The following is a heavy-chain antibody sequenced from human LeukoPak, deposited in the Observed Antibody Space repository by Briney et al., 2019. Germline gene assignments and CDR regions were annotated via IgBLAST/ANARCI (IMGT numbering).Heavy chain of an antibody. CDR2: INHSGST. Sequence: SETLSLTCAVYGGSFSGYYWSWIRQPPGKGLEWIGEINHSGSTNYNPSLKSRVTISVDTSKNQFSLKLSSVTAADTAVYYCARVTIFGVVIDYYYYMDVWGKGTTVTVSS. J-gene: IGHJ6*03. CDR1: GGSFSGYY. D-gene: IGHD3-3*01. CDR3: ARVTIFGVVIDYYYYMDV. V-gene: IGHV4-34*01.